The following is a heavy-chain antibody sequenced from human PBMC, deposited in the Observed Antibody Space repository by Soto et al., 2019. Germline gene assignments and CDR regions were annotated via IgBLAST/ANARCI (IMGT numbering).Heavy chain of an antibody. CDR3: ARQGGVVVPAASYYYYGMAV. D-gene: IGHD2-2*01. CDR1: GYSFTSYW. V-gene: IGHV5-51*01. J-gene: IGHJ6*02. CDR2: IYPGDSDT. Sequence: PGESLKISCKGSGYSFTSYWIGWVRQMTGKGLEWMGIIYPGDSDTRYSPSFQGQVTISADKSISTAYLQWSSLKASDTAMYYCARQGGVVVPAASYYYYGMAVWGQGTTVTVSS.